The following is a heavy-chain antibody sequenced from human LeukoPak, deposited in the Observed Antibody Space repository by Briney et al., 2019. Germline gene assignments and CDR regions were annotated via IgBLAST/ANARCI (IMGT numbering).Heavy chain of an antibody. J-gene: IGHJ4*02. V-gene: IGHV3-23*01. CDR1: GFTFSNYA. CDR2: INGHSGDDT. Sequence: QPGGSLRLSCAASGFTFSNYAMGWVRQAPGKGLEWVSAINGHSGDDTYYGDAVKGRFTISRDNSKTTLYLEMNSLRAEDTAVYYCAKGSSSGRPYFFDYWGQGSLVAVSS. CDR3: AKGSSSGRPYFFDY. D-gene: IGHD3-10*01.